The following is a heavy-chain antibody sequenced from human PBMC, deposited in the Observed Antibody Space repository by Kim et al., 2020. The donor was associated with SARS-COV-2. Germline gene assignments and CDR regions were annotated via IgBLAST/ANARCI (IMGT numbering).Heavy chain of an antibody. CDR3: EPSGSGYYDY. CDR1: GFTFSSYA. Sequence: GGSLRLSCAASGFTFSSYAMSWVRQAPGKGLEWVSAISGSGGSTYYSYSVKVRFTISRDNSKNTLYLQMNSLRAEDTAVYYCEPSGSGYYDYWGQGTLVTVS. CDR2: ISGSGGST. J-gene: IGHJ4*02. V-gene: IGHV3-23*01. D-gene: IGHD3-22*01.